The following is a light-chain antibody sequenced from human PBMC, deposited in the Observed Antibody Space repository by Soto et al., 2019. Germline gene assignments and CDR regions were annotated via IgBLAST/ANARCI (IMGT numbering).Light chain of an antibody. CDR3: QKYNSAPWT. CDR2: AAS. CDR1: QGISNY. V-gene: IGKV1-27*01. Sequence: DIQMTQSPFSLSASVGDRVTITCRASQGISNYLAWYQQKPGKVPKLLIYAASTLQSGVPSRFSGGGSGTDFTLTISSLQPEDVATYYYQKYNSAPWTFGQGTKVEIK. J-gene: IGKJ1*01.